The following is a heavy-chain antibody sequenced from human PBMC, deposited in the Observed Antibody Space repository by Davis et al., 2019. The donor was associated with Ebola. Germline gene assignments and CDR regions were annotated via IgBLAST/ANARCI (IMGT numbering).Heavy chain of an antibody. CDR2: IRSKAYGGTT. V-gene: IGHV3-49*04. J-gene: IGHJ4*02. CDR3: TRVRAIVVVRSDY. D-gene: IGHD3-22*01. CDR1: GFTFGDYA. Sequence: GGSLRLSCTASGFTFGDYAMSWVRQAPGKGLEWVGLIRSKAYGGTTEYAASVKGRFTISRDDSKSIAYLQMNSLKTEDTAVYYCTRVRAIVVVRSDYWGQGTLVTVSS.